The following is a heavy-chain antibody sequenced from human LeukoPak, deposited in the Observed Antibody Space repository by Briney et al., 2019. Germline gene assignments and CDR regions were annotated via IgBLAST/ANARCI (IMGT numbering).Heavy chain of an antibody. CDR1: GYSFTTHW. Sequence: GESLKISCKGSGYSFTTHWIGWVRQMPGKGLELMGIIYPGGSDTRYSPSFQGQVTISADKSISTAYLQWSSLKAPDTAMYYCARLPYCGGDCYPNWFDPWGQGTLVTVSS. V-gene: IGHV5-51*01. D-gene: IGHD2-21*02. J-gene: IGHJ5*02. CDR2: IYPGGSDT. CDR3: ARLPYCGGDCYPNWFDP.